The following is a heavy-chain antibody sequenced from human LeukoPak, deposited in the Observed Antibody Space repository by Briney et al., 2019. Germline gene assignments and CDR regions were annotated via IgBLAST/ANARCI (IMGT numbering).Heavy chain of an antibody. V-gene: IGHV4-38-2*02. CDR1: GYSISSGYY. J-gene: IGHJ5*02. D-gene: IGHD1-1*01. Sequence: SSETLSLTCTVSGYSISSGYYWGWIRQPPGKGLEWIGSIYHSGSTYYNPSLKSRVTISVDTSKNQFSLKLSSVTAADTAVYYCARGYDLKRFDPWGQGTLVTVSS. CDR3: ARGYDLKRFDP. CDR2: IYHSGST.